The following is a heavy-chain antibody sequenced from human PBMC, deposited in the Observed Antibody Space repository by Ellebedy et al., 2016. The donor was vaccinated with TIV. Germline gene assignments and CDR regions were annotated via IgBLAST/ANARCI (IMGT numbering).Heavy chain of an antibody. J-gene: IGHJ5*02. CDR2: IRQEGDEI. V-gene: IGHV3-7*01. Sequence: PGGSLRLSCTASGFSFRTYWMTWVRQAPGKGLEWVAKIRQEGDEIYYVESVKGRFTISRDNAKNSLFFQMNSLRVEDTAVYYCARRASYGDYAVQVNPWFDPWGQGTLVTVSS. CDR3: ARRASYGDYAVQVNPWFDP. D-gene: IGHD4-17*01. CDR1: GFSFRTYW.